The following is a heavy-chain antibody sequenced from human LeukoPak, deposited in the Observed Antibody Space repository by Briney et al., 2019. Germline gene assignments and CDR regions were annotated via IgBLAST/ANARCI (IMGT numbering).Heavy chain of an antibody. CDR1: GYTFSSYG. V-gene: IGHV1-18*01. CDR2: ISGYNGNT. Sequence: ASVKVSCKASGYTFSSYGISWVRQASGQGPEWMGWISGYNGNTEYAQKFEGRVTMTTDTPTGTAYMELKSLRSDDTAVYYCARDSSPMVVVVIMDYWGQGTLVTVSS. J-gene: IGHJ4*02. D-gene: IGHD3-22*01. CDR3: ARDSSPMVVVVIMDY.